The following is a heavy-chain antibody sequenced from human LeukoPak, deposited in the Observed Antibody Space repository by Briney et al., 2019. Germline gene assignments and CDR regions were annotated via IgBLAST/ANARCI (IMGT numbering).Heavy chain of an antibody. CDR1: GGLISSSSYY. D-gene: IGHD3-16*01. V-gene: IGHV4-39*07. CDR2: IYYSGST. Sequence: SETLSLTCTVSGGLISSSSYYWGWIRQPPGKGLEWIGSIYYSGSTYHNPSLKSRVTISVDTSKNQFSLKLSSVTAADTAVYYCARYGLAGFYFDYWGQGTLATVSS. CDR3: ARYGLAGFYFDY. J-gene: IGHJ4*02.